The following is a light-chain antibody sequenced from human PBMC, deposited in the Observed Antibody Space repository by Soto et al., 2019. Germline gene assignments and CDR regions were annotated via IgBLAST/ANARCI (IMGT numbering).Light chain of an antibody. V-gene: IGLV2-8*01. CDR1: SSDVGAYKY. CDR2: EVS. CDR3: PSYLGSDIGV. Sequence: QSALTQPPSASGSPGQSVTISCTGTSSDVGAYKYVSWYQQYPGKAPKLMIYEVSKRPSGVPDRFSGSKSGNTASLTVSGLRAGEGADYCGPSYLGSDIGVCGGGTRVPGL. J-gene: IGLJ3*02.